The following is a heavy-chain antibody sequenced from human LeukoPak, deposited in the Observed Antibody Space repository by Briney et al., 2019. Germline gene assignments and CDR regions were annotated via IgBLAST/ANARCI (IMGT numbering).Heavy chain of an antibody. V-gene: IGHV4-59*01. Sequence: PSETLSLTCTVSGGSISSYYWSWIRQPPGKGLEWIGYTYHSGSANSNPSLRSRVTISVDMSKNQFSLKLSSVTAADTAVYYCASASRPPYYYGMDVWGQGTTVTVS. CDR3: ASASRPPYYYGMDV. J-gene: IGHJ6*02. CDR1: GGSISSYY. CDR2: TYHSGSA.